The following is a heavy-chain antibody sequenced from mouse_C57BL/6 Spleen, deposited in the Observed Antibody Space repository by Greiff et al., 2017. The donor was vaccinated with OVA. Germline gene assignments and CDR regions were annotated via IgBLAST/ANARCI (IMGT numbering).Heavy chain of an antibody. CDR2: IYPGSGNT. CDR1: GYSFTSYY. J-gene: IGHJ3*01. V-gene: IGHV1-66*01. Sequence: QVQLQQSGPELVKPGASVKISCKASGYSFTSYYIHWVKQRPGQGLEWIGWIYPGSGNTKYNEKFKGKATLTADTSSSTAYMQLSSLTSEDSAVYYCARSGGSSGPFAYWGQGTLVTVSA. D-gene: IGHD3-2*02. CDR3: ARSGGSSGPFAY.